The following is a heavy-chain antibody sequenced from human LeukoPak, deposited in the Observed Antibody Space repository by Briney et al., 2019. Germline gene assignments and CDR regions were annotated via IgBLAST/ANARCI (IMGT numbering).Heavy chain of an antibody. V-gene: IGHV4-30-2*01. CDR2: IYHSGST. CDR1: GDSISSDGYS. Sequence: SETLSLTCAVSGDSISSDGYSWSWIRQPPGKGLEWIGYIYHSGSTYYTPSLESRVTISVDRSKNQFSLKLSSVTAADTAVYYCAREGEYYDSTLDYWGQGTLVTVSS. J-gene: IGHJ4*02. D-gene: IGHD3-22*01. CDR3: AREGEYYDSTLDY.